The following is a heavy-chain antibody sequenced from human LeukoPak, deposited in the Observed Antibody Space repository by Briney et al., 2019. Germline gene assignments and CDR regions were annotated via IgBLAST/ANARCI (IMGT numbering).Heavy chain of an antibody. CDR2: IYYSGST. CDR1: GGSFSGYY. CDR3: ARTTEGGYTYNYFYYYYMDV. J-gene: IGHJ6*03. D-gene: IGHD5-18*01. V-gene: IGHV4-59*13. Sequence: SETLSLTCAVYGGSFSGYYWSWIRQPPGKGLEWIGYIYYSGSTNYNPSLKSRVTISVDTSKNQFSLRLSSVTAADTAVYYCARTTEGGYTYNYFYYYYMDVWGKGTTVTISS.